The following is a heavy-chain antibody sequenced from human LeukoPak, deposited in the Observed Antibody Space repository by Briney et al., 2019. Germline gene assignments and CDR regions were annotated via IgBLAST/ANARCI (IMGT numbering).Heavy chain of an antibody. CDR2: ISSSSSYI. D-gene: IGHD6-13*01. CDR3: ARDRIAAAFFDY. V-gene: IGHV3-21*01. J-gene: IGHJ4*02. CDR1: GFTFSSYS. Sequence: GGSLRLSCAASGFTFSSYSMNWVRQAPGKGLEWVSSISSSSSYIYYADSVKGRFTISRDNAKNSLYLQMNSLRAEDTAVYYCARDRIAAAFFDYWGQGTLVTVPS.